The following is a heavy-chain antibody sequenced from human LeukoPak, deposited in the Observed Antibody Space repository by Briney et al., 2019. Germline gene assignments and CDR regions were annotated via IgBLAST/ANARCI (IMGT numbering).Heavy chain of an antibody. CDR3: TTDVWELYYYYYYYMDV. J-gene: IGHJ6*03. CDR2: IKRKTDGGTT. D-gene: IGHD1-26*01. V-gene: IGHV3-15*01. Sequence: PGGSLRLSCAPSGFTFSSYIMNWLRQAPGKELTWVGRIKRKTDGGTTDYAAPVKGRFTISRDDSKNTLYLQMNSLKTEDTAVYYCTTDVWELYYYYYYYMDVWGKGTTVTVSS. CDR1: GFTFSSYI.